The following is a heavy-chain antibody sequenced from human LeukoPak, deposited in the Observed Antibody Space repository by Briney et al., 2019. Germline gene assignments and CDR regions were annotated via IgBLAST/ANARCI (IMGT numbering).Heavy chain of an antibody. J-gene: IGHJ4*02. CDR2: IKQDGSET. CDR1: GFSISKYW. Sequence: GGSLRLSCVASGFSISKYWMSWVRQAPGKGLEWVATIKQDGSETYYVDSVKGRFTISRDNSKNTFYLQMNSLRAEDTAVYYCAKAPYRSEIDYWGQGTLVTVSS. CDR3: AKAPYRSEIDY. D-gene: IGHD3-16*02. V-gene: IGHV3-7*01.